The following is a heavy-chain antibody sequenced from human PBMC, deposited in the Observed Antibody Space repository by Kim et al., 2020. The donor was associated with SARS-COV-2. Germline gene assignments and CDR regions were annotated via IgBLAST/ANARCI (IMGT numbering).Heavy chain of an antibody. CDR1: GYTFTSYA. Sequence: ASVKVSCKASGYTFTSYAMNWVRQAPGQGLEWMGWINTNTGNPTYAQGFTGRFVFSLDTSVSTAYLQISSLKAEDTAVYYCATYYYDSSGYFPPEWGLNSVGMGAFDMWGQGTMVTVSS. J-gene: IGHJ3*02. CDR2: INTNTGNP. D-gene: IGHD3-22*01. CDR3: ATYYYDSSGYFPPEWGLNSVGMGAFDM. V-gene: IGHV7-4-1*02.